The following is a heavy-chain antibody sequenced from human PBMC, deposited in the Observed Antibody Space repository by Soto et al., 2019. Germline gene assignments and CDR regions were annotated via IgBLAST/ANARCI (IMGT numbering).Heavy chain of an antibody. D-gene: IGHD2-15*01. CDR2: IYYSGST. V-gene: IGHV4-31*03. Sequence: SXTLSLTCTVSGGSISSGGYYCSWILQHQGKGLEWIGYIYYSGSTYYNPSLKSRVTISVDTSKNQFSLKLSSVTAADTAVYYCARSPGYCSGGSCYWFDPWGQGTLVTVSS. CDR3: ARSPGYCSGGSCYWFDP. J-gene: IGHJ5*02. CDR1: GGSISSGGYY.